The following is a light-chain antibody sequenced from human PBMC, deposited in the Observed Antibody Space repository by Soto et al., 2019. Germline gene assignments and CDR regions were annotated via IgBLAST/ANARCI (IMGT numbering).Light chain of an antibody. CDR2: EVR. V-gene: IGLV2-14*01. Sequence: QSALTQPASVSGSPGQSITISCTGTSSDVGGYNYVSWYQQHPGKAPKLMIYEVRNRPSGVSNRFSGSKSGNTASLTISGVQAEDEADYYCSSYTRSRFVLFGGGTKLTVL. CDR3: SSYTRSRFVL. J-gene: IGLJ2*01. CDR1: SSDVGGYNY.